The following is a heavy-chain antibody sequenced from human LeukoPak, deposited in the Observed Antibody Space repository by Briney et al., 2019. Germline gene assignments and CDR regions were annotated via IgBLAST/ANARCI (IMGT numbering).Heavy chain of an antibody. CDR3: ARLYGSG. CDR2: IYHSGST. CDR1: GFTVSSNY. V-gene: IGHV4-4*02. D-gene: IGHD3-10*01. J-gene: IGHJ4*02. Sequence: GSLRLSCAASGFTVSSNYMSWVRQPPGKGLEWIGEIYHSGSTNYNPSLKSRVTISVDKSKNQFSLKLSSVTAADTAVYYCARLYGSGWGQGTLVTVSS.